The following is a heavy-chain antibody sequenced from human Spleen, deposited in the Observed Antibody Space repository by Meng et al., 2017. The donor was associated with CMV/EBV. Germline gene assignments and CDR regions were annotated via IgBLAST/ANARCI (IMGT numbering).Heavy chain of an antibody. CDR2: IYYSGST. J-gene: IGHJ6*02. CDR3: ARDDFTAQGDYYYYAMDV. CDR1: GGSISSYY. Sequence: SQTLSLTCAVSGGSISSYYWSWIRQPPGKGLEWIGYIYYSGSTNYNPSLKSRVTISVDTSKNQFSLKLSSVTAADTAVYYCARDDFTAQGDYYYYAMDVWGQGTAVTVSS. V-gene: IGHV4-59*01. D-gene: IGHD2-21*02.